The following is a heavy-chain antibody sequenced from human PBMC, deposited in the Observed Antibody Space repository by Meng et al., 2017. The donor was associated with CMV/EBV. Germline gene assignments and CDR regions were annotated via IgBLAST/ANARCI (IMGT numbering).Heavy chain of an antibody. D-gene: IGHD3-3*01. J-gene: IGHJ6*02. CDR2: MNPNSGNT. V-gene: IGHV1-8*03. CDR1: GYTFTSYD. CDR3: ARVYPTIFGVVRSMDV. Sequence: SVKVSCKASGYTFTSYDINWVRQATAQGLEWMGWMNPNSGNTGYAQKFQGRVTITRNTSISTAYMELSSLRSEDTAVYYCARVYPTIFGVVRSMDVWGQGTTVTVSS.